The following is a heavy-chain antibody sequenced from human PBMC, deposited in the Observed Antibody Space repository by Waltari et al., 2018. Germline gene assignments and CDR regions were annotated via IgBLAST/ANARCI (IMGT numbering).Heavy chain of an antibody. D-gene: IGHD5-12*01. V-gene: IGHV1-69*01. CDR1: GGTFSSYA. J-gene: IGHJ4*02. CDR3: ATTERWLQFKTFDY. Sequence: QVQLVQSGAEVKKPGSSVKVSCKASGGTFSSYAISWVRQAPGQGLEWMGGRSPIVVTDNDEQKFQGRGTITADESTSTAYMELSSLRSEDTAVYDCATTERWLQFKTFDYWGQGTLVTVSS. CDR2: RSPIVVTD.